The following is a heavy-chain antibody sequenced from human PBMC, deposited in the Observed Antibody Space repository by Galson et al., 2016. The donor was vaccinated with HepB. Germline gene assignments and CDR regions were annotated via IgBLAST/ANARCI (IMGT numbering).Heavy chain of an antibody. J-gene: IGHJ2*01. CDR2: VYHSGTT. V-gene: IGHV4-61*01. Sequence: SETLSLTCTVSGDSVRSGNYYWSWIRQPPGKGLEWIGNVYHSGTTSYNPSLESRLTMSRGTSNNQFSLQMNDLRADDTALYYCVKDKNSSWWYFDVWGRGTLVAVSS. CDR3: VKDKNSSWWYFDV. CDR1: GDSVRSGNYY. D-gene: IGHD6-6*01.